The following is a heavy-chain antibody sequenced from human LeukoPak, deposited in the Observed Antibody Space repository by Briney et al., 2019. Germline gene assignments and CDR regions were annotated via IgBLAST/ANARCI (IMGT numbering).Heavy chain of an antibody. CDR2: FSGSAGST. CDR3: AKEPDYGDYFDY. CDR1: GFTFSSYA. V-gene: IGHV3-23*01. J-gene: IGHJ4*02. D-gene: IGHD4-17*01. Sequence: GGSLRLSCAASGFTFSSYAMSWVRQAPGKGLEWVSAFSGSAGSTYYADSVKGRFTISRDNSKNTLYLQMNSLRAEDTAVYYCAKEPDYGDYFDYWGQGTLVTVSS.